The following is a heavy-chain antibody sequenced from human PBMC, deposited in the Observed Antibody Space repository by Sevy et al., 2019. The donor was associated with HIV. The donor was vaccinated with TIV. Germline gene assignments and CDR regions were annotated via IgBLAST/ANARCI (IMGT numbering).Heavy chain of an antibody. V-gene: IGHV4-34*01. Sequence: QSQTLSLTCAVHDGSFSGYYWNWIRQLPGKGLEWIGEINESGITYYNPPLKSRVTISVDTSKKQFSLKLNSVTAVDSALYFCARSPPVVVVPGAPSWFDPWGQGTLVTVSS. D-gene: IGHD2-2*01. J-gene: IGHJ5*02. CDR3: ARSPPVVVVPGAPSWFDP. CDR1: DGSFSGYY. CDR2: INESGIT.